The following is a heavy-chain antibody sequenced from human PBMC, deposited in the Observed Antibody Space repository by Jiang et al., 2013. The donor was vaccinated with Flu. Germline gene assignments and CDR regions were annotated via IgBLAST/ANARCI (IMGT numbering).Heavy chain of an antibody. V-gene: IGHV4-4*07. J-gene: IGHJ3*02. CDR1: GGSISSYY. Sequence: SLTCTVSGGSISSYYWSWIRQPAGKGLEWIGRMYTSGSTNYNPSLQSRVTMSVDTSKNQFSLNLSSVTAADTAVYFCARDSGVVLNTFDIWGQGTMVTVSS. CDR2: MYTSGST. D-gene: IGHD2-8*01. CDR3: ARDSGVVLNTFDI.